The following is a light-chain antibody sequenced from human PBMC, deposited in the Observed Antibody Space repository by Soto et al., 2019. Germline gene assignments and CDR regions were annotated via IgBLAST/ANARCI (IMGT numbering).Light chain of an antibody. CDR2: AAS. Sequence: DIPMTQSPSSLSASVGDKVTLSCRASQSISSFLNWYQQKPGKAPKLLIYAASSLQSGVPSRFSGSGSGTDFTLTISSLQPEDFATYYCQQSYSTPWTFGQGTKVDIK. CDR1: QSISSF. V-gene: IGKV1-39*01. CDR3: QQSYSTPWT. J-gene: IGKJ1*01.